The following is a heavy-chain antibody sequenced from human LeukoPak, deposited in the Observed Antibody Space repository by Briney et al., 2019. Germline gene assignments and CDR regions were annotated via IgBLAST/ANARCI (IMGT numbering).Heavy chain of an antibody. J-gene: IGHJ5*02. CDR3: ARELGSDYGGYSP. CDR1: GGSISSGDYY. Sequence: SQTLSLTCTVSGGSISSGDYYWSWIRQPPGKGLEGIGYIYYSGSTYYNPSLKSRVTISVDTSKHQFSLKLSSVTAADTAVYYCARELGSDYGGYSPWGQGTLFTVSS. V-gene: IGHV4-30-4*08. CDR2: IYYSGST. D-gene: IGHD4-23*01.